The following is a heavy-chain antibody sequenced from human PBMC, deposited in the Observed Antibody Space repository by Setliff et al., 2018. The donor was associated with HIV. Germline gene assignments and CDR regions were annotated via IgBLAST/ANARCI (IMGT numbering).Heavy chain of an antibody. J-gene: IGHJ5*02. D-gene: IGHD6-13*01. V-gene: IGHV4-38-2*02. CDR2: LYNSGST. CDR1: GFSINSGYS. Sequence: SETLSLTCSVSGFSINSGYSWDWIRQSPGKGLEWIGALYNSGSTYYNPSLKSRVTISVDTSKNHFSLKLTSVTAADTAVYYCARGLIAATGTWFDPWGQGTLVTVSS. CDR3: ARGLIAATGTWFDP.